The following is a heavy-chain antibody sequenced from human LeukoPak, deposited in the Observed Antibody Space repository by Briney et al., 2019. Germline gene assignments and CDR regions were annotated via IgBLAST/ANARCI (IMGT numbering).Heavy chain of an antibody. CDR1: GGSISSYY. Sequence: PSETLSLTCTVSGGSISSYYWSWIRQPAGKGLEWVGRIYSGGSTNYNPSLKSRVTMSVDSSNNQFSLKLSSVTAADTAVFYCARENTGSYREFDYWGQGTLVTVSS. D-gene: IGHD1-26*01. CDR2: IYSGGST. CDR3: ARENTGSYREFDY. J-gene: IGHJ4*02. V-gene: IGHV4-4*07.